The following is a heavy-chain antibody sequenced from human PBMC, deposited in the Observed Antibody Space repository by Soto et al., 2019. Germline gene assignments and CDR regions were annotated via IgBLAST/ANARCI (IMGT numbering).Heavy chain of an antibody. D-gene: IGHD3-10*01. V-gene: IGHV4-31*03. CDR1: GGSISSGGYY. CDR2: IYYSGST. Sequence: PSETLSLTCTVFGGSISSGGYYWSWIRQHPGKGLEWIGYIYYSGSTYYNPSLKSRVTISVDTSKNQFSLKLSSVTAADTAVYYCARDGTVRGAHYGMDVWGQGTTVTVSS. J-gene: IGHJ6*02. CDR3: ARDGTVRGAHYGMDV.